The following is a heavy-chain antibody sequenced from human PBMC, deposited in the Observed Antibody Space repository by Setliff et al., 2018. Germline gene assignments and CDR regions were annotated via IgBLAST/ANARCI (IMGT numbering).Heavy chain of an antibody. D-gene: IGHD2-15*01. CDR1: GYTFTSYA. J-gene: IGHJ5*02. V-gene: IGHV1-8*03. CDR3: ARGSRSGGKGGYNWFDP. CDR2: MNPNSGHT. Sequence: ASVKVSCKASGYTFTSYAINWVRQATGQGLEWMGWMNPNSGHTGYAQKFQGRVTITRNTSISTTYMELSSLRSEDTAVYYCARGSRSGGKGGYNWFDPWGQGTLVTVSS.